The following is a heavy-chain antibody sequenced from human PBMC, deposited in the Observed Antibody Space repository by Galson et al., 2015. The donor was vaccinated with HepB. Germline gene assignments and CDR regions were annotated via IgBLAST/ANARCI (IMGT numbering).Heavy chain of an antibody. D-gene: IGHD2-15*01. Sequence: SVKVSCKASGYTFTSYYMHWVRQAPGQGLEWMGIINPSGGSTSYAQKFQGRVTMTRDTSTSTVYMELSSLRSEDTAVYYCATGVQYCSGGSCYSYYYYGMDVWGQGTTVTVSS. CDR3: ATGVQYCSGGSCYSYYYYGMDV. CDR2: INPSGGST. V-gene: IGHV1-46*03. CDR1: GYTFTSYY. J-gene: IGHJ6*02.